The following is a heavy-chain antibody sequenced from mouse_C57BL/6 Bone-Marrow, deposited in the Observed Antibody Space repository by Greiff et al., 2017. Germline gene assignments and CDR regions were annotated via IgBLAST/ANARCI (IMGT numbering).Heavy chain of an antibody. CDR2: IYPGDGDT. D-gene: IGHD1-1*01. J-gene: IGHJ4*01. CDR3: ARGAFITTMDY. V-gene: IGHV1-82*01. Sequence: QVQLKQSGPELVKPGASVKISCKASGYAFSSSWMNWVKQRPGKGLEWIGRIYPGDGDTNYNGKFKGKATLTADKSSSTAYMQLSSLTSEDSAVYFCARGAFITTMDYWGQGTSVTVSS. CDR1: GYAFSSSW.